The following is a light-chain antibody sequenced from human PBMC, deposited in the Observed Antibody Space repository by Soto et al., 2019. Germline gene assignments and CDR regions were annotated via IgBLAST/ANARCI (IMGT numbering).Light chain of an antibody. Sequence: QSALTQPASVSGSLGQSITISCTGTSSDVGTYKLVSWYQQHPGKAPQLVIFEDVERPSGVSNRFSGYKSGNTASLTISGLQTEDAADYYCCSYAGGTSVVFGGGTKLTVL. V-gene: IGLV2-23*01. CDR3: CSYAGGTSVV. CDR2: EDV. J-gene: IGLJ2*01. CDR1: SSDVGTYKL.